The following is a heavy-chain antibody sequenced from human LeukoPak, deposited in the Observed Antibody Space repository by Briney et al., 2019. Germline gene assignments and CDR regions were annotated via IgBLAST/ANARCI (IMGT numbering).Heavy chain of an antibody. Sequence: SETLSLTCAVYGGSFSGHYWSWIRQPPGKGLEWIGEINHSGSTNYNPSLKSRVTISVDTSKNQFSLKLSSVTAADTAVYYCARGHHTARFDPWGQGTLVTVSS. CDR3: ARGHHTARFDP. D-gene: IGHD2-21*02. CDR2: INHSGST. J-gene: IGHJ5*02. V-gene: IGHV4-34*01. CDR1: GGSFSGHY.